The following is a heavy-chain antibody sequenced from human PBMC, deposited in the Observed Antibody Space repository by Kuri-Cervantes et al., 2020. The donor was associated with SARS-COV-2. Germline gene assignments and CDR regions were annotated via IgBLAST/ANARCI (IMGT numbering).Heavy chain of an antibody. CDR1: GGSISSSSYY. J-gene: IGHJ3*02. Sequence: GSLRLSCTVSGGSISSSSYYWGWIRQPPGKGLEWIGSIYYSGSTYYNPSLKSRVTISVDTSKNQFSLKLSSVTAADTAMYYCARPALGPDAFDIWGQGTMVTVSS. CDR3: ARPALGPDAFDI. CDR2: IYYSGST. D-gene: IGHD7-27*01. V-gene: IGHV4-39*07.